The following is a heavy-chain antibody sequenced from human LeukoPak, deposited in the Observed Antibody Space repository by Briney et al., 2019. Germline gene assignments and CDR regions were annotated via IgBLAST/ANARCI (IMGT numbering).Heavy chain of an antibody. CDR2: IYYSGST. J-gene: IGHJ5*02. CDR1: GGSIGSSGYY. CDR3: ARASVVAAAYNWFDP. Sequence: SETLSLTCTVSGGSIGSSGYYWGWIRQPPGKGLEWIWSIYYSGSTYDNPSLKSRVTISVDTSKNQFSLKLRSVTAADTAVYYCARASVVAAAYNWFDPWGQGTLVTVSS. D-gene: IGHD2-15*01. V-gene: IGHV4-39*01.